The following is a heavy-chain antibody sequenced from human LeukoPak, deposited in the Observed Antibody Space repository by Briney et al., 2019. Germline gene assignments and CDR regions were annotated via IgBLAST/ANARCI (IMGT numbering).Heavy chain of an antibody. CDR2: ISSSGGYI. D-gene: IGHD3-22*01. Sequence: GGSLRLSCAASGFTFSTYSMNWVRQAPGKGLEWVSSISSSGGYIFDADSVKGRFTISRDNAKNSLYLQMNSLRAEDTAVYYCARDSSAYYTFDIWGQGTMVTVSS. J-gene: IGHJ3*02. CDR3: ARDSSAYYTFDI. CDR1: GFTFSTYS. V-gene: IGHV3-21*01.